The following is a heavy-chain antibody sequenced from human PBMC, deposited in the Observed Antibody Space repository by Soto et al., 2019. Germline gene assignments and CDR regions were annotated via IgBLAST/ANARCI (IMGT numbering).Heavy chain of an antibody. CDR3: AINKAGGTSYSPLTF. Sequence: QLQLQESGPGQVKPSETLSLTCTVSGDSVSSSNFYWAWIRQPPGKGLEWIGSIYYSGSTYYNPSLRTPATVSDDTYKIRVSMELTPLSPADRAVYYRAINKAGGTSYSPLTFWGQGTLVTVSS. CDR1: GDSVSSSNFY. D-gene: IGHD2-15*01. J-gene: IGHJ4*02. CDR2: IYYSGST. V-gene: IGHV4-39*01.